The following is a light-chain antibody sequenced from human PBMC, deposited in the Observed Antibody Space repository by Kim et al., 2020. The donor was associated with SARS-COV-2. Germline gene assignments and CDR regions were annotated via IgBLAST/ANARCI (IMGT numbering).Light chain of an antibody. Sequence: QSLTISCTGTSSDVGGYNFVSWHQQHPGKAPKLIIYDVNKRPSGVPNRFSGSKSGNTASLTVSGLQAEDEADYYCSSYAGTNNFYVFGTGTKVTVL. CDR1: SSDVGGYNF. CDR2: DVN. V-gene: IGLV2-8*01. J-gene: IGLJ1*01. CDR3: SSYAGTNNFYV.